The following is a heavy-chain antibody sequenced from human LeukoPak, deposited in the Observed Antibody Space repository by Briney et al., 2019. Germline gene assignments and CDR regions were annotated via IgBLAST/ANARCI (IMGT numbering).Heavy chain of an antibody. CDR1: GFTFSSYG. V-gene: IGHV3-23*01. Sequence: RGSLRLSCAASGFTFSSYGMSWVRQAPGKGLEWVSGVSASGGRTYYADSVKGRFTISRDNSKNTLYLQMNSLRAEDTAVYYCAKVQVSGYDKGFFDYWGQGTLVTVSS. J-gene: IGHJ4*02. CDR3: AKVQVSGYDKGFFDY. CDR2: VSASGGRT. D-gene: IGHD3-3*01.